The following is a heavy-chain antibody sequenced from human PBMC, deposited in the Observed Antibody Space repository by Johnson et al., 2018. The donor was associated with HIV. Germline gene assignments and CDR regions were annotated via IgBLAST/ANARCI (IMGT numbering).Heavy chain of an antibody. D-gene: IGHD2-21*01. V-gene: IGHV3-23*04. CDR1: GFTFSRYW. J-gene: IGHJ3*02. CDR3: AKDFVTHGAFDI. CDR2: ISGSGGST. Sequence: VQLVESGGGLVQPGGSLRLSCAASGFTFSRYWMSWVRQAPGKGLEWVSAISGSGGSTSYADSVKGRFTISRDNSKNTLYLQINSLRAEDTAVYYCAKDFVTHGAFDIWGQGTMVTVSS.